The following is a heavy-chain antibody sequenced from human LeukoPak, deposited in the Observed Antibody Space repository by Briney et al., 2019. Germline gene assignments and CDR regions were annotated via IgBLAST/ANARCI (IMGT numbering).Heavy chain of an antibody. CDR2: IKEDGSQK. Sequence: PGGPLRLSCAASGFTFSRYWMTWVRQAPGKGLEWVANIKEDGSQKYYVDSVKGRFTISRDNAENSLYLQMNSLRADDTAVYYCAGSQYSGNANYWGQGTLVTVSS. J-gene: IGHJ4*02. CDR1: GFTFSRYW. CDR3: AGSQYSGNANY. V-gene: IGHV3-7*02. D-gene: IGHD1-26*01.